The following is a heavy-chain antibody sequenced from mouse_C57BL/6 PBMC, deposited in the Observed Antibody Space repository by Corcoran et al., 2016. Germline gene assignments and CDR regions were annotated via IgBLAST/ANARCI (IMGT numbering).Heavy chain of an antibody. CDR1: GYTLTDYY. V-gene: IGHV1-26*01. Sequence: EVQLQQSGPELVKPGASVKISCKASGYTLTDYYMNWVKQSHGKSLEWIGDINPNNGGPSYNQKFKGKATLTVDKSSSTAYMELRSLTSEDSAVYYCARDYDGYYRFAYWGQGTLVTVSA. CDR3: ARDYDGYYRFAY. CDR2: INPNNGGP. J-gene: IGHJ3*01. D-gene: IGHD2-3*01.